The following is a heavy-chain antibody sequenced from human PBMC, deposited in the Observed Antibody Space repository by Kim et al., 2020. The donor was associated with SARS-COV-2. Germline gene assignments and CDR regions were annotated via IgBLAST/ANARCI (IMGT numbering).Heavy chain of an antibody. CDR1: GINFSDYY. V-gene: IGHV3-11*05. D-gene: IGHD6-13*01. CDR3: ARVPVGASSWYYFDS. J-gene: IGHJ4*01. Sequence: GGSLRLSCEASGINFSDYYRSWIRQAPGKGLEWVSYISSSGSYTKYADSLKGRFTISRDNAENSLYLEMNSLSADDTAVYYCARVPVGASSWYYFDSWG. CDR2: ISSSGSYT.